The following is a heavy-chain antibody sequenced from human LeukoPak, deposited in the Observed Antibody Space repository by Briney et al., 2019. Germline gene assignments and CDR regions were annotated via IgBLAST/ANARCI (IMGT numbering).Heavy chain of an antibody. D-gene: IGHD1-7*01. CDR3: ARGFWNFRASDY. Sequence: PSETLSLTCAVYGGSFSGYYWSWIRQPPGKGLERIGEINHSGSTNYNPSLKSRVTISVDTSKNQFSLKLSSVTAADTAVYYCARGFWNFRASDYWGQGTLVTVSS. V-gene: IGHV4-34*01. CDR2: INHSGST. J-gene: IGHJ4*02. CDR1: GGSFSGYY.